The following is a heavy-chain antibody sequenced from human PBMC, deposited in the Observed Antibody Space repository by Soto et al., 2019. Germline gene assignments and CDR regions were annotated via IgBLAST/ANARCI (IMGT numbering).Heavy chain of an antibody. D-gene: IGHD3-10*01. CDR1: GDSISRTRYY. V-gene: IGHV4-39*01. J-gene: IGHJ4*02. Sequence: SETLSLTCTVSGDSISRTRYYWVWIRQTPGRGLEWIGSIYFDGAAFYNPSLKSRVTLSVDTSRNQFSLNVNSVTAADTAVYYCARSIYASGTYAYYFDFWGQGPPVT. CDR3: ARSIYASGTYAYYFDF. CDR2: IYFDGAA.